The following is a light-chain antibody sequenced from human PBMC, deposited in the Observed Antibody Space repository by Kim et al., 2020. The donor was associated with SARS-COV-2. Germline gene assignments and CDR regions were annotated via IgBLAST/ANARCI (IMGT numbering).Light chain of an antibody. CDR2: LDN. Sequence: SVSPGQTASITCSGNKLGEKYICWYQQKPGQSPVLVIHLDNRRPSGIPERFSGSNSGTTATLTISGTQAMDEADYYCQAWDSGTWVFGGGTQLTVL. CDR1: KLGEKY. J-gene: IGLJ3*02. V-gene: IGLV3-1*01. CDR3: QAWDSGTWV.